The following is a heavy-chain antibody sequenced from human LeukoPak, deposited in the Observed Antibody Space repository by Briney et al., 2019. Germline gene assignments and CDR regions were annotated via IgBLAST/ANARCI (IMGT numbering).Heavy chain of an antibody. D-gene: IGHD2-2*01. CDR1: GYRINSYW. J-gene: IGHJ4*02. V-gene: IGHV5-51*01. Sequence: AESFKISCKASGYRINSYWIGWGRQMPGKGLVWMGVIYPGDSDTRYSPSFQGQVTISADKSINTAYLQWSSLKASDTAMYYCARLWDIVVVPAAGIFDYWGQGTLVTVSS. CDR2: IYPGDSDT. CDR3: ARLWDIVVVPAAGIFDY.